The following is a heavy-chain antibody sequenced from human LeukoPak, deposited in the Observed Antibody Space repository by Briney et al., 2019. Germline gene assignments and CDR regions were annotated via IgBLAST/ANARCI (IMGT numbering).Heavy chain of an antibody. CDR1: GGTFSSYA. Sequence: SVKVSCKASGGTFSSYAISWVRQAPGQRLEWMGGIIPIFGTANYAQKFQGRVTITADESTGTAYMDLSSLRSEDTAVYYCARGGVQLERFVYWGQGTLVTVSS. V-gene: IGHV1-69*13. CDR2: IIPIFGTA. D-gene: IGHD1-1*01. J-gene: IGHJ4*02. CDR3: ARGGVQLERFVY.